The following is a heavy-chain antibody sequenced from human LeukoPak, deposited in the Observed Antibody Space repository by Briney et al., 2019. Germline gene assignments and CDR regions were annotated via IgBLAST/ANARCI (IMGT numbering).Heavy chain of an antibody. CDR2: IIPNSGAT. CDR1: GYTFTAYY. Sequence: AASVKVSCKASGYTFTAYYIHWVRQAPGQGLEWMGWIIPNSGATNYLQKFQGRVTMTRDTSISTAYMELTNLISDDTAVYYCARNGAWGSYRLHDFWGQGTLVTVSS. D-gene: IGHD3-16*02. CDR3: ARNGAWGSYRLHDF. J-gene: IGHJ4*02. V-gene: IGHV1-2*02.